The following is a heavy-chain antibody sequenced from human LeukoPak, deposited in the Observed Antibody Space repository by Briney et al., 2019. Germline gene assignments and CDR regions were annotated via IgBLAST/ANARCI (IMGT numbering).Heavy chain of an antibody. Sequence: GASVKVSCKASGYTFTSYYMHWVRQAPGQGLEWMGIINPSGGSTSYAQKFQGRVTMTRDTSTSTVYMDLSSLRSEDTAVYYCARDLRGRAWKLYYFDYWGQGTLITVSS. CDR2: INPSGGST. J-gene: IGHJ4*02. V-gene: IGHV1-46*01. CDR1: GYTFTSYY. CDR3: ARDLRGRAWKLYYFDY. D-gene: IGHD2-2*03.